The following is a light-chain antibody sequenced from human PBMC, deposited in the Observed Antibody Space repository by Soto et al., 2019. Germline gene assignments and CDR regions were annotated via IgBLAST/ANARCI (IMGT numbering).Light chain of an antibody. Sequence: QSALTQPASVSGSPGQSITISCTGTSSDVGGYNYVSWYQQHPGKAPKLMIYAVSYRPSGVSTRFSGSKSGNTASLTISGLQTEDEADYYCNSYTSSNTLYVFGTGTKLTVL. J-gene: IGLJ1*01. CDR3: NSYTSSNTLYV. CDR2: AVS. CDR1: SSDVGGYNY. V-gene: IGLV2-14*01.